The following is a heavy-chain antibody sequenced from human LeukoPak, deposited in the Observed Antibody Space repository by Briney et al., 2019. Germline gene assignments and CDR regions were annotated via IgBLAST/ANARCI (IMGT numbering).Heavy chain of an antibody. V-gene: IGHV1-69*13. CDR2: IIPIFGTA. J-gene: IGHJ5*02. D-gene: IGHD3-22*01. Sequence: SVKVSCKASGGTFSSYAISWVRQAPGQGLEWMGGIIPIFGTANYAQKFQGRVTITADESTSTAYMELSSLRSEDTAVYYCARDYYDSSGYKVFRFGYNWFDPWGQGTLATVSS. CDR1: GGTFSSYA. CDR3: ARDYYDSSGYKVFRFGYNWFDP.